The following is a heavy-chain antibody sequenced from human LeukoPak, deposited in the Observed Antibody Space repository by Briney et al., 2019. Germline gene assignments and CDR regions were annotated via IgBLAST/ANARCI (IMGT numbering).Heavy chain of an antibody. J-gene: IGHJ4*02. CDR1: GFSFSTYW. CDR3: ARDPESSSFDL. D-gene: IGHD6-13*01. CDR2: IDQGGSVR. V-gene: IGHV3-7*01. Sequence: GGSLRLSCSASGFSFSTYWMSWVRQTPEKGLEFVANIDQGGSVRNYMDSLKGRCTISRDNAKKSLYLEINSLRADDTAVYYCARDPESSSFDLWGRGALVAVSS.